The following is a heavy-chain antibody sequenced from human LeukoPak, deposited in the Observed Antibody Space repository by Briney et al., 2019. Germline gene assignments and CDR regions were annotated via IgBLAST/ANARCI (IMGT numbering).Heavy chain of an antibody. V-gene: IGHV3-23*01. CDR3: AKGQAGSCSGSRCYHSDF. Sequence: GGSLRLSCAASGFTFNIYAMTWVRQAPEKGLECISAISGADPGTFYADSVKGRFTISGDNSRNTLYLQMNSLRAEDSAVYYCAKGQAGSCSGSRCYHSDFWGQGSLVTVSS. D-gene: IGHD2-2*01. J-gene: IGHJ4*02. CDR2: ISGADPGT. CDR1: GFTFNIYA.